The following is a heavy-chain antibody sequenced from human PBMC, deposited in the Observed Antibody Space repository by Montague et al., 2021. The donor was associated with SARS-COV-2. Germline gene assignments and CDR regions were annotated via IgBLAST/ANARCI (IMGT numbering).Heavy chain of an antibody. CDR1: GGSVPTHSGD. J-gene: IGHJ6*02. CDR3: ARMAVAPRPGAYYGMDV. D-gene: IGHD6-6*01. V-gene: IGHV6-1*01. Sequence: CAISGGSVPTHSGDWVWIRQSPSRGLEWLGRTYYRSQWYNDYAVSLKTRITITPDTSKNLFSLQLRSVTPDDTAVYYCARMAVAPRPGAYYGMDVWGQGATVTVSS. CDR2: TYYRSQWYN.